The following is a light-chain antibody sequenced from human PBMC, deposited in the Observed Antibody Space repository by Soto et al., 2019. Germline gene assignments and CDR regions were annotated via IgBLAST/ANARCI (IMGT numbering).Light chain of an antibody. V-gene: IGKV3-15*01. CDR1: QSVSRN. Sequence: EIVMTQSPATLSVSPGERVTLSCRASQSVSRNLAWYQQKPGQAPRLLIYGASTRATGIPARFSGSGSGTEFTLTISSLHSEDFAVYYCQQYNNWPPPTCGQGTKVEIK. CDR3: QQYNNWPPPT. J-gene: IGKJ1*01. CDR2: GAS.